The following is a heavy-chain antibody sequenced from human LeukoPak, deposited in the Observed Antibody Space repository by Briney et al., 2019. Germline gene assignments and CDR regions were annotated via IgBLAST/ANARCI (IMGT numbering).Heavy chain of an antibody. V-gene: IGHV4-59*01. J-gene: IGHJ4*02. D-gene: IGHD3-10*01. CDR3: ARGPGALLH. CDR1: GGSISSYY. Sequence: PSETLSLTCTVSGGSISSYYWSWLRQPPGKGLEWIGYIYYSGSTNYNPSLKSRVTISVDTSKNQFSLKLSSVTAADTAVYYCARGPGALLHWGQGILVTVSS. CDR2: IYYSGST.